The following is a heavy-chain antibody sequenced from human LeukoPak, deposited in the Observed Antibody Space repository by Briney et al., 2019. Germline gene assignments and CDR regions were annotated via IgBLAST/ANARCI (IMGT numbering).Heavy chain of an antibody. J-gene: IGHJ5*02. CDR3: ARGGRTYYYDSSGYSNWFDP. CDR2: INHSGST. Sequence: PSETLSLTCAVYGGSFSGYYWSWIRQPPGKGLEWIGEINHSGSTNYNPSLKSRVTISVDTSKNQFSLKLSSVTAADTAVYYCARGGRTYYYDSSGYSNWFDPWGQGTLVTVSS. D-gene: IGHD3-22*01. V-gene: IGHV4-34*01. CDR1: GGSFSGYY.